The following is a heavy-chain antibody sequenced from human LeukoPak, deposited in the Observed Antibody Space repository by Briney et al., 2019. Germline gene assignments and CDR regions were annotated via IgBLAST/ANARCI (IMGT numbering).Heavy chain of an antibody. D-gene: IGHD2-2*01. J-gene: IGHJ4*02. CDR1: GFSFNSYT. V-gene: IGHV3-21*06. CDR2: ISSSSSYI. CDR3: ARFSCSSTTCPSDY. Sequence: GASLRLSCLASGFSFNSYTMNWVRQAPGKGPEWVSSISSSSSYIYYLDSVKGRFTISRDNAENSLYLQMNSLRVEDTAIYYCARFSCSSTTCPSDYWGQGTLVTVSS.